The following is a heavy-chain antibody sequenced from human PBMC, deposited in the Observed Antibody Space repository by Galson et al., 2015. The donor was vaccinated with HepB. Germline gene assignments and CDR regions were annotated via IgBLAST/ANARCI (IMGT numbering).Heavy chain of an antibody. CDR3: ATGGGYCSGGSCYDY. CDR2: ITSGGST. D-gene: IGHD2-15*01. J-gene: IGHJ4*02. Sequence: SLRLSCAASGFTFSSYWMSWVRQAPGKGLEWVSTITSGGSTYYADSVKGRFTISRDNSKNTLYMQMYSLRAEDTAVYYCATGGGYCSGGSCYDYWGQGTRVTVSS. V-gene: IGHV3-23*01. CDR1: GFTFSSYW.